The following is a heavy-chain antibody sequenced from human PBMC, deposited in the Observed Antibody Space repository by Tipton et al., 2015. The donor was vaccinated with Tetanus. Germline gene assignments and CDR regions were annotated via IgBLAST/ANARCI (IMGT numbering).Heavy chain of an antibody. Sequence: TLSLTCTVSGGSISSGGYYWSWIHQHSGKGLEWIGYIYYSGSTYYNPSLKSRVTISVDTSKNQFSLKLGSVTAAGTAVYYCASWVRGVPGCFDYWGQGTLVTVSS. CDR1: GGSISSGGYY. CDR2: IYYSGST. V-gene: IGHV4-31*03. CDR3: ASWVRGVPGCFDY. D-gene: IGHD3-10*01. J-gene: IGHJ4*02.